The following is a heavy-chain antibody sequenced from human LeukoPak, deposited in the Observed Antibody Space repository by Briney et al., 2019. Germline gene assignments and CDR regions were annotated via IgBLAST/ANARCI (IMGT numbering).Heavy chain of an antibody. CDR1: GLTFTSYA. V-gene: IGHV3-23*01. Sequence: GGSLTLSCVASGLTFTSYAMSWVRQAPGKGLEWVSYIRGSGSTTHYADSVKGRFTISRDNSKNTLYLQMNSLRAGDTAVYYCAKDLGSSQDFDYWGQGTLVTVSS. D-gene: IGHD1-26*01. CDR3: AKDLGSSQDFDY. CDR2: IRGSGSTT. J-gene: IGHJ4*02.